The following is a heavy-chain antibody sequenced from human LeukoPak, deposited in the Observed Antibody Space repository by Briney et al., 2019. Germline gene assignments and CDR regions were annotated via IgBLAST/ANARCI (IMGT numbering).Heavy chain of an antibody. CDR2: IITILGIE. CDR3: AKASEVDYYDSSGYQLGNLDY. V-gene: IGHV1-69*04. J-gene: IGHJ4*02. CDR1: GATFSSYA. D-gene: IGHD3-22*01. Sequence: SVKVSCKGSGATFSSYAFSWVRQAPAPGLEWVGRIITILGIEKYAKKFQGRVTITADKSTSTAYMELSSLRSEDTAVYYCAKASEVDYYDSSGYQLGNLDYWGQGTLVTVSS.